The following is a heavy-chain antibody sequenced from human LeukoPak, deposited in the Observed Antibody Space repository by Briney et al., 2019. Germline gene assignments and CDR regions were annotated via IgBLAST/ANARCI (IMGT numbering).Heavy chain of an antibody. CDR1: GFTFSSYA. V-gene: IGHV3-21*01. Sequence: PGGSLRLSCAASGFTFSSYAMNWVRQAPGKGLEWVSTISGSIGSTYYADSVKGRFTISRDNAKNSLYLQMNSLRAEDTALYYCARDRGNQRGYYYYYMDVWGKGTTVTVSS. J-gene: IGHJ6*03. CDR3: ARDRGNQRGYYYYYMDV. CDR2: ISGSIGST. D-gene: IGHD1-14*01.